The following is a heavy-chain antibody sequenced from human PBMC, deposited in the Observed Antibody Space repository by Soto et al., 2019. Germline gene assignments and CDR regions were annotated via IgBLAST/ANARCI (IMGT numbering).Heavy chain of an antibody. Sequence: GVSLRLSCAASGFTFHIYAMSWVRQSPGKGLEWVAVITDSGTRTEYADSVQGRFTISRDNSKSTLYLQMNSLRAEDTATYYCLKAGATGYDAFDIWGQGTMVTVSS. CDR3: LKAGATGYDAFDI. CDR2: ITDSGTRT. D-gene: IGHD1-1*01. CDR1: GFTFHIYA. V-gene: IGHV3-23*01. J-gene: IGHJ3*02.